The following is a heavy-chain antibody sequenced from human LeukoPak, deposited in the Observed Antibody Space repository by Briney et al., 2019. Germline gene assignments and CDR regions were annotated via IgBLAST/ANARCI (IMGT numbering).Heavy chain of an antibody. Sequence: GGSLRLSCAASGFTLSSYGMHWVRQAPGKGLEWVAVIWYDGSNKYYADSVKGRFTISRDNSKNTLYLQMNSLRAEDTAVYYCASYYDSSGFDYWGQGTLVTVSS. D-gene: IGHD3-22*01. V-gene: IGHV3-33*01. CDR3: ASYYDSSGFDY. J-gene: IGHJ4*02. CDR2: IWYDGSNK. CDR1: GFTLSSYG.